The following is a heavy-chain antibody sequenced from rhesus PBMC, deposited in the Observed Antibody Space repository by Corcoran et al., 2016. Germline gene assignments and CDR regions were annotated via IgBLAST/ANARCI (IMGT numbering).Heavy chain of an antibody. D-gene: IGHD5-42*01. V-gene: IGHV3S25*01. CDR1: GFTFSSYW. CDR3: AKARGYSGYSSFDY. J-gene: IGHJ4*01. CDR2: INSGGSST. Sequence: EVQLVESGGGLAKPGGSLRLSCAASGFTFSSYWMNWVRQAPGKGLEWVSAINSGGSSTYYADSVKGQFTISRDNSKNTLALQMSSLRAEDTALYYCAKARGYSGYSSFDYWGQGVLVTVSS.